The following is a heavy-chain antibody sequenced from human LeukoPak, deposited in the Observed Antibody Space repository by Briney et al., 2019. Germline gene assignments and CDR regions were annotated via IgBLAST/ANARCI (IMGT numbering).Heavy chain of an antibody. CDR3: ARDKQLDWAHYHYCYMDV. D-gene: IGHD1-1*01. J-gene: IGHJ6*03. V-gene: IGHV1-2*02. CDR2: INPNSGGT. CDR1: GYTFTGYY. Sequence: ASVKVSCKASGYTFTGYYMHWVRQAPGQGLEWMGWINPNSGGTKYAQKFQGRVTMTRDTSISTVYMELSRLRSDDTAVYYCARDKQLDWAHYHYCYMDVWGKGTTVTVSS.